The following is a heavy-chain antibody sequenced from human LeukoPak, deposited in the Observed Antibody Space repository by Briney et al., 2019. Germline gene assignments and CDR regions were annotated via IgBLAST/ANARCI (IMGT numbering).Heavy chain of an antibody. Sequence: PSETLSLTCAVNGGSFSDYLLTWIRQSPGKGLEWIGEINQGGRTNFNPSLKSRVTISADRSKYHFSLTLRSVTAADTAVYYCARGKRVWFGELMTSFSYFYIDVWGRGTTVIVSS. CDR2: INQGGRT. D-gene: IGHD3-10*01. CDR1: GGSFSDYL. V-gene: IGHV4-34*01. CDR3: ARGKRVWFGELMTSFSYFYIDV. J-gene: IGHJ6*03.